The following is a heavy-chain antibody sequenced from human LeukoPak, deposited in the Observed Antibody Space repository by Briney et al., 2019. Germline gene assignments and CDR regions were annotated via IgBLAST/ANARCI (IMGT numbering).Heavy chain of an antibody. CDR1: GGSTSDYY. J-gene: IGHJ4*02. D-gene: IGHD1-1*01. Sequence: SETLSLTCTVSGGSTSDYYWNWIRQPPGKGLEWIGYIYYRGTTNYNPSLNSRVTISLDSSKNQFSLRLSSVTAADTAIYYCARGPPRTGRERYFDYCGQGTLVSVSS. V-gene: IGHV4-59*01. CDR2: IYYRGTT. CDR3: ARGPPRTGRERYFDY.